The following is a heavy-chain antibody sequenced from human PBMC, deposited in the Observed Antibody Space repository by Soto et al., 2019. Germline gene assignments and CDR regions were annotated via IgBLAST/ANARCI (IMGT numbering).Heavy chain of an antibody. Sequence: GGSLRLSCAASGFTFTSYEFNWVRQAPGKGLEWISYIGTSGTNIYYADSVKGRFTVSRDNAKNSLYLQMNSLRAEDTAIYYCAREELNYGGDCFAFWGQGXLVTVYS. CDR3: AREELNYGGDCFAF. CDR2: IGTSGTNI. D-gene: IGHD2-21*01. V-gene: IGHV3-48*03. CDR1: GFTFTSYE. J-gene: IGHJ4*02.